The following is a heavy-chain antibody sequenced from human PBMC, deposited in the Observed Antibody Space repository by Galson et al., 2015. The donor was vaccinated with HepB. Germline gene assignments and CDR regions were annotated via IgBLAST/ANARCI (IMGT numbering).Heavy chain of an antibody. CDR1: GLTFNNYA. CDR3: AVCFSTSCYAAENFQH. J-gene: IGHJ1*01. Sequence: SLRLSCAASGLTFNNYAINWVRQAPGKGLERVAVISYDGINKWYADSVKGRFTISRDNSKNTVYLQINSLRAEDTAVYFCAVCFSTSCYAAENFQHWGQGTLVTVSS. CDR2: ISYDGINK. V-gene: IGHV3-30-3*01. D-gene: IGHD2-2*01.